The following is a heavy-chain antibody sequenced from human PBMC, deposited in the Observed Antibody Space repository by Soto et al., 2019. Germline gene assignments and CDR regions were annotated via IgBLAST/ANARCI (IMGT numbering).Heavy chain of an antibody. V-gene: IGHV5-51*01. Sequence: GAALKSSCKTSGYNFGGYWIGWVRQMPGKGLEWLGIIFPGDSDTKYSPSFQGQVIISADKSIRTAYLQWSSLKASDTAIYYCARQSGMDVWGQGTTVTVSS. CDR2: IFPGDSDT. CDR1: GYNFGGYW. CDR3: ARQSGMDV. D-gene: IGHD5-12*01. J-gene: IGHJ6*02.